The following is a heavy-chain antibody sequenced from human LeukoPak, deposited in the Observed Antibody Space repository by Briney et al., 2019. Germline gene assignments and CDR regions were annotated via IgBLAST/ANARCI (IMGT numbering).Heavy chain of an antibody. D-gene: IGHD1-26*01. V-gene: IGHV3-23*01. J-gene: IGHJ4*02. CDR3: AKGPRSSDY. CDR2: ISGSGGST. CDR1: VFTFSSYA. Sequence: PGGSLRLSCAAFVFTFSSYAMSWVRQAPGKGLEWVSAISGSGGSTYYADPVKGWFTISRDNPKNTLYLQMNSPRAEDTAVYYCAKGPRSSDYWGQGTLVTVSS.